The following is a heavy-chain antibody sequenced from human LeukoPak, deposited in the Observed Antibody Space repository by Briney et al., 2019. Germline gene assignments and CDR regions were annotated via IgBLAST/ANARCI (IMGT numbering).Heavy chain of an antibody. V-gene: IGHV3-9*01. J-gene: IGHJ4*02. CDR1: GFPFDDYA. D-gene: IGHD1-26*01. CDR2: ISWNSGST. CDR3: AKSGRKYYPVLGLDF. Sequence: GGSLRLSCAASGFPFDDYAMHWVRQAPGEGLEWVSGISWNSGSTGYANSVKGRFTISSDSAKNSLYLQMDSLRVEDTAFYYCAKSGRKYYPVLGLDFWGQGTLVTVSS.